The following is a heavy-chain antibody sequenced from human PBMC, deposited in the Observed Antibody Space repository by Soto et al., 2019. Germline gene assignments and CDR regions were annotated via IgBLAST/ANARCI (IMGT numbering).Heavy chain of an antibody. CDR3: VHRRVKSGLYC. D-gene: IGHD3-10*01. CDR2: IHWNDYN. V-gene: IGHV2-5*01. CDR1: GCSLTTSGVG. Sequence: QLTLKEAGPALVNPTQTLPLPCTSSGCSLTTSGVGVGWIRQPPGKALAWLAVIHWNDYNHYSPLVEDRLTITKDHSKNQVALKMTNLHPVDTATYYCVHRRVKSGLYCWGQGILVTLSS. J-gene: IGHJ4*02.